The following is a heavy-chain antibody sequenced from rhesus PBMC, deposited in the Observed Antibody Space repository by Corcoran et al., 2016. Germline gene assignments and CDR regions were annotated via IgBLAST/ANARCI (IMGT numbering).Heavy chain of an antibody. CDR3: AKIEPPFDY. Sequence: EVQLVESGGGLAKPGGSLRLSCAASGFTFSSYWMNWVRQAPGKGREWVSAINSGGGSTYYADSVKGRFTISRDNAKNTLSLQMNSLRAEDTAVYYCAKIEPPFDYWGQGVLVTVSS. J-gene: IGHJ4*01. CDR2: INSGGGST. CDR1: GFTFSSYW. V-gene: IGHV3S25*01.